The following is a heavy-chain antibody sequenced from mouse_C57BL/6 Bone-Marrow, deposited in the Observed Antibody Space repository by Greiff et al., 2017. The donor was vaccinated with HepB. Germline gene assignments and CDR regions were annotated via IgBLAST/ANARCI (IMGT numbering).Heavy chain of an antibody. Sequence: VHVKQSGAELVRPGASVKLSCTASGFNIKDDYMHWVKQRPEQGLEWIGWIDPENGDTEYASKFQGKATITADTSSNTAYLQLSSLTSEDTAVYYCTTVITTVPDFDYWGQGTTLTVSS. J-gene: IGHJ2*01. CDR3: TTVITTVPDFDY. D-gene: IGHD1-1*01. CDR2: IDPENGDT. CDR1: GFNIKDDY. V-gene: IGHV14-4*01.